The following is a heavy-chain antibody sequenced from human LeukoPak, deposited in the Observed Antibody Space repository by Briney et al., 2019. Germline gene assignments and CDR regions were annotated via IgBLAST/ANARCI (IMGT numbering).Heavy chain of an antibody. CDR1: GGSFTGYY. J-gene: IGHJ4*02. V-gene: IGHV4-34*01. CDR2: IHYTGAT. D-gene: IGHD3-9*01. Sequence: SETLSLTCAVYGGSFTGYYWSWIRQPPGKGLGWVGEIHYTGATSYNPSLKSRATISIDTSKNQVSLKLSSVTAADTAVYYCARGNILSGYCFDFWGQGALVTVSS. CDR3: ARGNILSGYCFDF.